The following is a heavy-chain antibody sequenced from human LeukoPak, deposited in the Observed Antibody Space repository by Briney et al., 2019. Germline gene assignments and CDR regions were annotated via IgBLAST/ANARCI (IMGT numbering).Heavy chain of an antibody. D-gene: IGHD3-10*01. CDR1: GFTFSSYA. V-gene: IGHV3-23*01. J-gene: IGHJ3*02. Sequence: GGSLRLSCAASGFTFSSYAMSWVRQAPGKGLEWVSAISGSGGSTYYADSVKGRFTISRDNSKNSLYLQMNSLRAEDTAVYYCARDYYGSGSPYRDAFDIWGQGTMVTVSS. CDR2: ISGSGGST. CDR3: ARDYYGSGSPYRDAFDI.